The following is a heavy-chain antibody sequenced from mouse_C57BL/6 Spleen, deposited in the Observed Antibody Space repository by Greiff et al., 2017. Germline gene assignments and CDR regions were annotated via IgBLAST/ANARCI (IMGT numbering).Heavy chain of an antibody. Sequence: DVQLVESGGGLVKPGGSLKLSCAASGFTFSSYAMSWVRQTPEKRLEWVATISDGGSYTYYPDNVKGRFTISRDNAKNNLYLQMSHLKSEDTAMYYCARDADYDYDGYFDYWGQGTTLTVSS. CDR3: ARDADYDYDGYFDY. J-gene: IGHJ2*01. CDR1: GFTFSSYA. D-gene: IGHD2-4*01. CDR2: ISDGGSYT. V-gene: IGHV5-4*01.